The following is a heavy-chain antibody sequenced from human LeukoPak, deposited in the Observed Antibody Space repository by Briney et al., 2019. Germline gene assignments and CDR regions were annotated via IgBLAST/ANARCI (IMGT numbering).Heavy chain of an antibody. CDR1: GYTFTGYY. V-gene: IGHV1-2*02. CDR3: ARDGILDKYDY. D-gene: IGHD2-2*03. CDR2: INPNSGGT. Sequence: ASVKVSCKASGYTFTGYYMHWVRQAPGQGLEWMGWINPNSGGTNYAQKFQGRVTMTRDTSISTVYMELSSLRSEDTAVYYCARDGILDKYDYWGQGTLVTVSS. J-gene: IGHJ4*02.